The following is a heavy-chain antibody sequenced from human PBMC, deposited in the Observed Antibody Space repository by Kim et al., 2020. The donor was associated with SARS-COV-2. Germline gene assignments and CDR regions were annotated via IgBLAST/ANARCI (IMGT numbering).Heavy chain of an antibody. CDR1: GFTFSSYA. V-gene: IGHV3-64*01. CDR2: TSSNGGST. J-gene: IGHJ4*01. D-gene: IGHD3-10*01. Sequence: GGSLRLSCAASGFTFSSYAIHWVRQAPGKGLEYVSATSSNGGSTYYANSVKGRFTISRDNSKNTLYLQMGSLRAEDMAVYYCARFGGGTMVRGDQYYFD. CDR3: ARFGGGTMVRGDQYYFD.